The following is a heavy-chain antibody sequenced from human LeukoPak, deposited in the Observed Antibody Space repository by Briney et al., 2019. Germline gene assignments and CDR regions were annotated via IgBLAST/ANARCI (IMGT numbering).Heavy chain of an antibody. J-gene: IGHJ4*02. Sequence: SETLSLTCTVSGYSITSGYYCGWIRQPPGKGLEWIGSIYHSGNTYYNPSLKSRVTISVDTSKNQFSLKLTSVTAADTAVYYCARDGGSGVVTSGSFDYWGQGTLVTVSS. CDR3: ARDGGSGVVTSGSFDY. D-gene: IGHD3-10*01. V-gene: IGHV4-38-2*02. CDR2: IYHSGNT. CDR1: GYSITSGYY.